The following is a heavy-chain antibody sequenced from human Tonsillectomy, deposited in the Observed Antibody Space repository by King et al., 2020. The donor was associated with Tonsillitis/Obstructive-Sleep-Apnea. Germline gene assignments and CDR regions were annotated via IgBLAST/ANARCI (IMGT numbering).Heavy chain of an antibody. J-gene: IGHJ4*02. V-gene: IGHV2-5*02. D-gene: IGHD3-10*01. Sequence: TLKEPGPTLVKPTQTLTLTCTFSGFSLSTSGVGVGWIRQPPGKALEWLALIYWDDDKLYSPSLKSRLTITKETSKNQMVLTMTNMDAVDTATYYCAHRLGFYGSGSYYPYDYWGQGTLVTVSS. CDR3: AHRLGFYGSGSYYPYDY. CDR1: GFSLSTSGVG. CDR2: IYWDDDK.